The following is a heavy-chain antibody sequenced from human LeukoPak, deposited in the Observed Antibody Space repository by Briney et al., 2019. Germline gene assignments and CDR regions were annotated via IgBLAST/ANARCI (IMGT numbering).Heavy chain of an antibody. CDR2: ISAYNGNT. CDR3: SRVLHLKSSGWYPPDY. CDR1: GYTFTSYG. J-gene: IGHJ4*02. V-gene: IGHV1-18*01. D-gene: IGHD6-19*01. Sequence: ASVNVSFKASGYTFTSYGISWVRQAPGQGLEWMGWISAYNGNTNYAQKLQGRVAMTTDTSTSTAFMELRSLGSDDTAVYYGSRVLHLKSSGWYPPDYWGQGALVTVSS.